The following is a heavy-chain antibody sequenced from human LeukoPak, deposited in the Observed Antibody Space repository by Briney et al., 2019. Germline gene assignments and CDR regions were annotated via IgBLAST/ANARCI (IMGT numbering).Heavy chain of an antibody. CDR3: AKGNLVIVPAAIGY. CDR1: GFTFSSYA. CDR2: ISGSGGTT. Sequence: GGSLILSCAASGFTFSSYAMSWVRQAPGKGLEWVSGISGSGGTTYYADSVKGRFTVSRDNSKNTLYLQMNSLRAEDTAVYYCAKGNLVIVPAAIGYWGQGTLVTVSS. V-gene: IGHV3-23*01. J-gene: IGHJ4*02. D-gene: IGHD2-2*01.